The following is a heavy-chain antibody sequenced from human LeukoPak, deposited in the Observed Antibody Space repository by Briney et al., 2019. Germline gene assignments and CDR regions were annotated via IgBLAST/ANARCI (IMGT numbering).Heavy chain of an antibody. D-gene: IGHD1-1*01. CDR1: GFTFTTYS. CDR2: ISSSGSTI. V-gene: IGHV3-48*04. J-gene: IGHJ3*02. CDR3: ASGNWSIDAFDI. Sequence: PGGSLRLSCEASGFTFTTYSMNWVRQAPGKGLEWVSYISSSGSTIYYADSVKGRFTISRDNAKNSLYLQMNSLRAEDTAVYYCASGNWSIDAFDIWGQGTMVTVSS.